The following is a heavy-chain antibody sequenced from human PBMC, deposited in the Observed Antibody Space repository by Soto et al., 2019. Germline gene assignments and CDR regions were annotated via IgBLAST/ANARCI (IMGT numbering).Heavy chain of an antibody. CDR2: ISSSSTTK. D-gene: IGHD6-19*01. V-gene: IGHV3-48*02. J-gene: IGHJ5*02. Sequence: EVQLLESGGGLVQPGGSLRLSCAASGFTFNSYSMNWVRQAPGKGLEWVSYISSSSTTKYYTDSVKGRFTISRDNAKNSPYRQMNSLRDDDTTVYYCARTTSGWETWFDPWGHGTLVSVSS. CDR1: GFTFNSYS. CDR3: ARTTSGWETWFDP.